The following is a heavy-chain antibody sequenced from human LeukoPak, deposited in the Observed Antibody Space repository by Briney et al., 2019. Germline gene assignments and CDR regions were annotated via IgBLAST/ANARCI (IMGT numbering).Heavy chain of an antibody. CDR3: ARHQPHSGWYVCFDY. J-gene: IGHJ4*02. D-gene: IGHD6-19*01. Sequence: TSSETLSLTCAVYGGSFSGYYWSWIRQPPGKGLEWIGEINHSGSTNYNPSLKSRVTISVDTSKNQFSLKLSSVTAADTAVYYCARHQPHSGWYVCFDYWGQGTLVTVSS. V-gene: IGHV4-34*01. CDR2: INHSGST. CDR1: GGSFSGYY.